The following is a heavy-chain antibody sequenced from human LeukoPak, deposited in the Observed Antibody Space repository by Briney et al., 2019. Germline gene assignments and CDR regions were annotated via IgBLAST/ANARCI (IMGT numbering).Heavy chain of an antibody. V-gene: IGHV3-21*04. Sequence: GGSLRLSCAASGFTFSSYSMNWVRQAPGKGLEWVSSISSSSSYIYYADSVKGRFTISRDNAKNSLYLQMNSLRDEDTAVYYCAVMHRYYDGSGYWVQWGQGTLVTVSS. CDR2: ISSSSSYI. CDR1: GFTFSSYS. J-gene: IGHJ4*02. CDR3: AVMHRYYDGSGYWVQ. D-gene: IGHD3-22*01.